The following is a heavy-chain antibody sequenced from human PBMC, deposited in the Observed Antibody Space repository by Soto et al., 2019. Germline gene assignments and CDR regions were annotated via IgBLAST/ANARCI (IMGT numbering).Heavy chain of an antibody. CDR3: ASLSVAGTNSNYFDY. CDR1: GGSISSYY. CDR2: IYYSGST. D-gene: IGHD6-19*01. V-gene: IGHV4-59*01. Sequence: TLSLTCTVSGGSISSYYWSWIRQPPGKGLEWIGYIYYSGSTNYNPSLKSRVTISVDTSKNQFSLKLSSVTAADTAVYYCASLSVAGTNSNYFDYWGQGTLVTVSS. J-gene: IGHJ4*02.